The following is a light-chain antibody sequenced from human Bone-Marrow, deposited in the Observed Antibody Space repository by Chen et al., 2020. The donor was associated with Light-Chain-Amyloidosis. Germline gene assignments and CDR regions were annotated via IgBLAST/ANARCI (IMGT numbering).Light chain of an antibody. CDR3: QQYGTSPLT. J-gene: IGKJ4*01. Sequence: EIVLTQSPGTLSLSPGEGANLSCRASQTISSNYLTWYQQKFGQAPRLLIYGSSSRATGIQDRFTGSGSGTDFSLTIHRLEPEDFAMYYCQQYGTSPLTFGGGTKVEIK. CDR1: QTISSNY. V-gene: IGKV3-20*01. CDR2: GSS.